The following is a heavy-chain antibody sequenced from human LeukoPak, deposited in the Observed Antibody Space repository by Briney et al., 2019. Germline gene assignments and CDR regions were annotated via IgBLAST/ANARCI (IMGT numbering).Heavy chain of an antibody. D-gene: IGHD2-2*02. CDR1: GYTFTSYY. V-gene: IGHV1-46*01. J-gene: IGHJ6*04. CDR2: INPSGGST. Sequence: ASVKVSCKASGYTFTSYYMHWVRQAPRQGLDWMGIINPSGGSTRYAQKLQGRVTINRNTSTSTVYMELSSLRSEDTAVYYCARDSPGRYCSSPSCYSYYGMDVWGKGTTVTVSS. CDR3: ARDSPGRYCSSPSCYSYYGMDV.